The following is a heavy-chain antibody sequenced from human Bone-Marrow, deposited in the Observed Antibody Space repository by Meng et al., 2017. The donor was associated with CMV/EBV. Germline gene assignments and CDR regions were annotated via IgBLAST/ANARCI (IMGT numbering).Heavy chain of an antibody. CDR3: ARAYDFWNGFFDY. D-gene: IGHD3-3*01. CDR2: IKQDGSEK. J-gene: IGHJ4*02. Sequence: GESLKISCAASRFTFSGYAMHWVRQAPGKGLEWVANIKQDGSEKYYVDSVKGRFTISRDNSKNTLYLLMNTLRAEDTAVYYCARAYDFWNGFFDYWGQGTLVTVSS. V-gene: IGHV3-7*01. CDR1: RFTFSGYA.